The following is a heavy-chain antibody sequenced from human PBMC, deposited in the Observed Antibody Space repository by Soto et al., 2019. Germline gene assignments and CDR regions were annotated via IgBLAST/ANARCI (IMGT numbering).Heavy chain of an antibody. CDR3: ARVRTECCYDYGDYGAAFDI. D-gene: IGHD4-17*01. J-gene: IGHJ3*02. Sequence: ASVKVSCKASGYTFTGYYMHWVRQAPGQGLEWMGWINPNSGGTNYAQKFQGWVTMTRDTSISTAYMELSRLRSDDTAVYYCARVRTECCYDYGDYGAAFDIWGQGTMVTVSS. V-gene: IGHV1-2*04. CDR2: INPNSGGT. CDR1: GYTFTGYY.